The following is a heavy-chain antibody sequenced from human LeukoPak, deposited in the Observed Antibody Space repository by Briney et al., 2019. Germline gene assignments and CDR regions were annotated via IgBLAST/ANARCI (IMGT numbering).Heavy chain of an antibody. Sequence: SETLSLTCTVSGGSISSYYWSWIRQPPGKGLEWIGEINHSGSTNYTPSLKSRVTISVDTSKNQFSLKLSSVTAADTAVYYCARRGYSSGWYSNRLFRYYYMDVWGKGTTVTVSS. CDR3: ARRGYSSGWYSNRLFRYYYMDV. CDR2: INHSGST. V-gene: IGHV4-34*01. J-gene: IGHJ6*03. CDR1: GGSISSYY. D-gene: IGHD6-19*01.